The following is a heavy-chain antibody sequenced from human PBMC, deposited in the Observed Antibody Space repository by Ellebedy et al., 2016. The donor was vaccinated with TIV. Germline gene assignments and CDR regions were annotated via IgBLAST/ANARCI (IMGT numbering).Heavy chain of an antibody. CDR1: GFTFGAYA. Sequence: GGPLRLSXTAPGFTFGAYAMSWFRQAPGKGLEWVGRIKSKTDGGTTDYAAPVKGRFTISRDDSKNTLYLQMNSLKTEDTAVYYCTTEGDRQWLVAFDPWGQGTLVTVSS. J-gene: IGHJ5*02. CDR2: IKSKTDGGTT. D-gene: IGHD6-19*01. CDR3: TTEGDRQWLVAFDP. V-gene: IGHV3-15*01.